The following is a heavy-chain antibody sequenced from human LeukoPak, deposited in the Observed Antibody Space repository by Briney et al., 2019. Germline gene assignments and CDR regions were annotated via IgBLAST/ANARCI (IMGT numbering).Heavy chain of an antibody. V-gene: IGHV4-34*01. CDR1: GGSFSGYY. CDR3: AREMDTAIDY. Sequence: SETLSLTRAVYGGSFSGYYWSWIRQPPGKGLEWIGEINHSGSTNYNPSLKSRVTISVDKSKNQFSLKLSSVTAADTAVYYCAREMDTAIDYWGQGTLVTVSS. J-gene: IGHJ4*02. D-gene: IGHD5-18*01. CDR2: INHSGST.